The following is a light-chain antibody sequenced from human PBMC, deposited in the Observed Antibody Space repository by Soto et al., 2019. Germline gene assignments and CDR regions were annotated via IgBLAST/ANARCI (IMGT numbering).Light chain of an antibody. Sequence: QSVLTQPPSVSGAPGQRVTIPCPGSSSKIGAGYDVHWYQQLPGTAPKLLIYGNSNRPSGVPDRFSGSKSGTSASLAITGLQAEDEADYYCQSYDSSLSALYVFGTGTKVTVL. CDR1: SSKIGAGYD. CDR3: QSYDSSLSALYV. J-gene: IGLJ1*01. V-gene: IGLV1-40*01. CDR2: GNS.